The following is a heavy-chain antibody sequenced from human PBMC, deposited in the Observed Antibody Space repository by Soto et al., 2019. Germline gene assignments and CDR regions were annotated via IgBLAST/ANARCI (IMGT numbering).Heavy chain of an antibody. CDR3: ARDSVGSGYD. CDR2: IYYSGYT. V-gene: IGHV4-59*01. J-gene: IGHJ4*02. D-gene: IGHD5-12*01. Sequence: QVQLQESGPGLVKPSETLSLTCAVSGGSISGYYWSWIRQPPGKRLEWIGYIYYSGYTNYNPSLKSRVTSSVDRSKNQFSLELRSVTASDTAVYYCARDSVGSGYDWGQGTLVTVSS. CDR1: GGSISGYY.